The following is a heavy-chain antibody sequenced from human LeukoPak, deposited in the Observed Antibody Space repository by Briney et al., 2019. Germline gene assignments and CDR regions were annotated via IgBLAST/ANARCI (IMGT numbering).Heavy chain of an antibody. Sequence: GGSLRLSCAASGFTFSSYAMHWVRPAPGKGLEWVAVISYDGSNKYYADSVKGRFTISRDNSKNTLYLQMYSLRAEDTAVYYCARDQDYTGRFDYWGQGTLVTVSS. CDR3: ARDQDYTGRFDY. CDR1: GFTFSSYA. V-gene: IGHV3-30-3*01. D-gene: IGHD2-8*02. J-gene: IGHJ4*02. CDR2: ISYDGSNK.